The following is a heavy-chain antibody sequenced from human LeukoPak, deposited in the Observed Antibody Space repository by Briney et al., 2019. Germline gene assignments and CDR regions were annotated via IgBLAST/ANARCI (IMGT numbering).Heavy chain of an antibody. CDR1: GVSIRSYY. D-gene: IGHD1-26*01. CDR3: ARGSGSADFDY. V-gene: IGHV4-59*01. J-gene: IGHJ4*02. Sequence: SETLSLTCTVSGVSIRSYYWSWIRQPPGRGLEWIGYIYYSGSTNYNPSLKSRVTISVDTSKNQFSLKLSSVTAAVTAVYYCARGSGSADFDYWGQGTLVTVSS. CDR2: IYYSGST.